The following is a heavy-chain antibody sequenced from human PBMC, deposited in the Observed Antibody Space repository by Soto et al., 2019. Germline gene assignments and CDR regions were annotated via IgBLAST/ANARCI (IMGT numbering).Heavy chain of an antibody. CDR2: IIPMLEKP. CDR1: GDTFGSDS. J-gene: IGHJ5*02. CDR3: ARLRRGAFDP. Sequence: QVPLVQSGAEVRKPGSSVKVSCQASGDTFGSDSINWVRQAPGQGLEWMGGIIPMLEKPNYAQTLQDRLTITADESAKTAYMELRNLRSEDTAVYFCARLRRGAFDPWGQGTPVTVSS. V-gene: IGHV1-69*01.